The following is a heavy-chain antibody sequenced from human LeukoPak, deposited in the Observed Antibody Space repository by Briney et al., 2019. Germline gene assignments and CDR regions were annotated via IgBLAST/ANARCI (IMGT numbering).Heavy chain of an antibody. CDR3: ARGPHNYDSSGYLY. D-gene: IGHD3-22*01. CDR2: ISSSSRYR. CDR1: GFSFSSYT. Sequence: PGGSLRLSCAASGFSFSSYTMKWVRQAPRKGLEWVSSISSSSRYRYYADSVKGRFTISRDNAKNSLYLQMNSLRAEDTAVYYCARGPHNYDSSGYLYWGQGTLVTVSS. V-gene: IGHV3-21*01. J-gene: IGHJ4*02.